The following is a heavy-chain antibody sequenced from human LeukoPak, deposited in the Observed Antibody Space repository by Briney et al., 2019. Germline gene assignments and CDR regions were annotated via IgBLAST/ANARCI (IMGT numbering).Heavy chain of an antibody. CDR1: GFSLSTGGMC. D-gene: IGHD3-22*01. V-gene: IGHV2-70*11. CDR3: ARGYYDTSAYIDY. J-gene: IGHJ4*02. CDR2: IDWDNDK. Sequence: SGPTLVNPTQTLTLTCTFSGFSLSTGGMCVSWIRQPPGKALEWLARIDWDNDKYYRTSLKTRLTISKDTSKNQVVLTMTNMDPVDTATYYCARGYYDTSAYIDYWGQGTLVTVSS.